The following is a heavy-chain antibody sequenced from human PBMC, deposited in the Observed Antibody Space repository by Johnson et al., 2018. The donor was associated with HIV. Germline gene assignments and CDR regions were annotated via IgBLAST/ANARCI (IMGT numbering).Heavy chain of an antibody. CDR1: GFTFDDYA. Sequence: VQLVESGGGVVQPGRSLRLSCAASGFTFDDYAMHWVRQAPGKGLEWVSGISWNSGSIGYADSVKGRFTISRDNAKNSLYLQMNSLRAEDTAVYYCARAQRRWDITIFGVVDDAFDIWGQGTLVTVSS. CDR2: ISWNSGSI. V-gene: IGHV3-9*01. CDR3: ARAQRRWDITIFGVVDDAFDI. J-gene: IGHJ3*02. D-gene: IGHD3-3*01.